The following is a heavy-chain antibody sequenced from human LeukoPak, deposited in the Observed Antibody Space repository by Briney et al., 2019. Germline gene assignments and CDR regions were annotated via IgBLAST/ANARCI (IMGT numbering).Heavy chain of an antibody. V-gene: IGHV1-8*01. CDR3: ARSHIVVVPAAPWTYGMDV. CDR1: GYTFTSYD. Sequence: ASVKVSCKASGYTFTSYDINWVRQATGQGLEWMGWMDPNSGNTGYAQKFQGRVTMTRNTSISTAYMELSSLRSEDTAVYYCARSHIVVVPAAPWTYGMDVWGQGTTVTVSS. CDR2: MDPNSGNT. D-gene: IGHD2-2*01. J-gene: IGHJ6*02.